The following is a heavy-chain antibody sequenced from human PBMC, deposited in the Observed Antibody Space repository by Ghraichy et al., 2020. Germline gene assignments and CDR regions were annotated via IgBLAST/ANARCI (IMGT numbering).Heavy chain of an antibody. CDR2: INHSGST. Sequence: SETLSLTCAVYGGSFSGYYWSWIRQPPGKGLEWIGEINHSGSTNYNPSLKSRVTISVDTSKNQFSLKLSSVTAADTAVYYCARGRTYCSSTSCYWWFDPWGQGTMVTVSS. J-gene: IGHJ5*02. CDR3: ARGRTYCSSTSCYWWFDP. V-gene: IGHV4-34*01. CDR1: GGSFSGYY. D-gene: IGHD2-2*01.